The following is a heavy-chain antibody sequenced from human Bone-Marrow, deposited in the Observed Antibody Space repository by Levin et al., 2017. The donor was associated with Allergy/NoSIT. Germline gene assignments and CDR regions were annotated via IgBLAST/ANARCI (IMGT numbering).Heavy chain of an antibody. CDR2: VYYRGTT. CDR3: ALATTTPTLYDSTTFDP. CDR1: GGSISRPDHY. J-gene: IGHJ5*02. Sequence: SETLSLTCTVSGGSISRPDHYWTWIRQSPGTGLEWIGYVYYRGTTFYNPSLKPRLSMSVDTSNNQFSLNLRDVTAADTAVYYCALATTTPTLYDSTTFDPWGQGTLVTVSS. V-gene: IGHV4-30-4*01. D-gene: IGHD1-26*01.